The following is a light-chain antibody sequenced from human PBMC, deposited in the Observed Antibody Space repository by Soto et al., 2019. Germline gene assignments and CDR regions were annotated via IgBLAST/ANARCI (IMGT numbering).Light chain of an antibody. V-gene: IGKV1D-16*01. CDR3: QHYNSYSEA. J-gene: IGKJ1*01. Sequence: DIQMTQSPSSVSASVGDRITITCRASQGISTWLAWHQQKPGKAPKLLIYSASSLESGVPSRFSGSGSGTEFTLTISSLQPDDFATYYCQHYNSYSEAFGQGTKVDIK. CDR2: SAS. CDR1: QGISTW.